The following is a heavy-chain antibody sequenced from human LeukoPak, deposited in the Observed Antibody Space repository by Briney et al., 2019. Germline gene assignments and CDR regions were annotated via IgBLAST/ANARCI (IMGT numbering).Heavy chain of an antibody. CDR2: ISGSGGST. CDR3: AKDQPGYSYGIFDY. Sequence: QPGGSLRLSCAASGFTFSSYAMSWVRQAPGKVLEWVSAISGSGGSTYYADSVNGRFTISRDNSKNTLYLQMNSLRAEDTAVYYCAKDQPGYSYGIFDYWGQGTLVTVSS. D-gene: IGHD5-18*01. CDR1: GFTFSSYA. J-gene: IGHJ4*02. V-gene: IGHV3-23*01.